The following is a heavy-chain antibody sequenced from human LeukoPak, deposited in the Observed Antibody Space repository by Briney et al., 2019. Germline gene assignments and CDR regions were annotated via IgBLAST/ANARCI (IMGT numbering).Heavy chain of an antibody. CDR2: IYTSGST. V-gene: IGHV4-4*07. D-gene: IGHD3-22*01. J-gene: IGHJ3*02. CDR1: GGSISSYY. Sequence: NPSETLSLTCTVSGGSISSYYWSWIRQPAGKGLEWIGRIYTSGSTNYNPSLKSRVTMSVDTSKNQFSLKLSSVTAADTAVYYCARLHTLYDSSGYVQEDAFDIWGQGTMVTVSS. CDR3: ARLHTLYDSSGYVQEDAFDI.